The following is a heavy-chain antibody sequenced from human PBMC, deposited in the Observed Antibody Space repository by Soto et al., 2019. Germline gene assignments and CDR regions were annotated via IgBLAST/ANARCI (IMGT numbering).Heavy chain of an antibody. D-gene: IGHD3-10*01. J-gene: IGHJ4*02. Sequence: EVQLVESGGGLVKPGGSLRLSCAASGFTFSSYSMNWVRQAPGKGLEWVSSISSSRSYIYYADSVKGRFTISRDNAKNSLSLQMTSLRAEDTAVYYCASPMTMVRGADYWGQGTLVTVSS. V-gene: IGHV3-21*01. CDR3: ASPMTMVRGADY. CDR2: ISSSRSYI. CDR1: GFTFSSYS.